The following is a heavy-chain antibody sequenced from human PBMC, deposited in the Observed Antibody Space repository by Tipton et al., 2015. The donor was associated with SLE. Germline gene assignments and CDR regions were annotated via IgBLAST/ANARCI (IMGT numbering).Heavy chain of an antibody. D-gene: IGHD1-1*01. CDR3: ARQPPGTSPYYYYYYMDV. CDR1: GYSFTSYW. Sequence: QLVQSGAEVKKPGESLRISCKGSGYSFTSYWISWVRQMPGKGLEWMGRIDPSDSYTNYSPSFQGHVTISADKSISTAYLQWSSLKASDTAMYYCARQPPGTSPYYYYYYMDVWGKGTTVTVSS. V-gene: IGHV5-10-1*01. CDR2: IDPSDSYT. J-gene: IGHJ6*03.